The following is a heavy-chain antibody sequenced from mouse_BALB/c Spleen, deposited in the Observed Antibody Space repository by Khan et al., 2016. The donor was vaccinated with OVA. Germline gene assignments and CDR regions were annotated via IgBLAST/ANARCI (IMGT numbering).Heavy chain of an antibody. CDR2: MHYSGST. Sequence: EVQLQESGPGLVKPSQSLSLTCTVTGYSITSDYAWNWIRQFPGNKLEWMGYMHYSGSTSYHPSLKSRISITRASSKNQFFLHLNSVTSADTATYDCARWFAYWGQGTLVTVSA. CDR1: GYSITSDYA. J-gene: IGHJ3*01. CDR3: ARWFAY. V-gene: IGHV3-2*02.